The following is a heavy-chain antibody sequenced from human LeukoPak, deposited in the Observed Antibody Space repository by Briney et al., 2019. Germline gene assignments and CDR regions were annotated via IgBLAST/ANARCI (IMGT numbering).Heavy chain of an antibody. D-gene: IGHD3-10*01. J-gene: IGHJ4*02. CDR1: GFTFSSYA. Sequence: GRSLRLSCAASGFTFSSYAMHWVRQAPGKGLEWVAVISYDGSNKYYADSVKGRFTISRDNSKNTLYLQMNSLRAEDTAVYYCARGGWVVRGDKPDYWGQGTLITVSS. V-gene: IGHV3-30-3*01. CDR2: ISYDGSNK. CDR3: ARGGWVVRGDKPDY.